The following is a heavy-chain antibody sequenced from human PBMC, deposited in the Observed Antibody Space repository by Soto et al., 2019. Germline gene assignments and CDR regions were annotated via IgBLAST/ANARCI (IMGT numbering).Heavy chain of an antibody. CDR3: ARGEEGYCISTSCLAAFDI. Sequence: GASVKVSCKASGYTFTVYYMQWVRQAPGQGLEWMGWINPNSGGTNYAQKFQGWVTMTRDTSISTAYMELSRLRSDDTAVYYCARGEEGYCISTSCLAAFDIWGQGTMVTVSS. CDR1: GYTFTVYY. CDR2: INPNSGGT. D-gene: IGHD2-2*01. V-gene: IGHV1-2*04. J-gene: IGHJ3*02.